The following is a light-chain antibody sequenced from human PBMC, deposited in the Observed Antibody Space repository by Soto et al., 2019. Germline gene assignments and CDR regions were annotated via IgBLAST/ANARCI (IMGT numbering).Light chain of an antibody. CDR2: TPS. V-gene: IGKV1-5*03. CDR1: QSISTW. Sequence: DIQMTQSPSTLSASVGDRVTITCRASQSISTWLAWYQQKPGKAPKLLIYTPSNLERGVPSRFSGSGSGTEFTLTISSLQPDDFATYYCQQHNSYPRTFGQGTKVEMK. J-gene: IGKJ1*01. CDR3: QQHNSYPRT.